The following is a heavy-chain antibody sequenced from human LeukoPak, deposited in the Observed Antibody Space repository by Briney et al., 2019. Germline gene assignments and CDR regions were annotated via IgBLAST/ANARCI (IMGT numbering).Heavy chain of an antibody. D-gene: IGHD5-18*01. CDR2: IYYSGST. J-gene: IGHJ4*02. Sequence: KPSETLSLTCTVSGGSISSYYLSWIRQPPGKGLEWIGYIYYSGSTNYNPSLKSRVTISVDTSKNQFSLKLSSVTAADTAVYYCARGKLKRGYSYGYGYFDYWGQGTLVTVSS. CDR1: GGSISSYY. V-gene: IGHV4-59*01. CDR3: ARGKLKRGYSYGYGYFDY.